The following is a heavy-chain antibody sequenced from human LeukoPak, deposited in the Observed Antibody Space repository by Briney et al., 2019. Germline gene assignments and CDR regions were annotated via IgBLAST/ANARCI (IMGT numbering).Heavy chain of an antibody. J-gene: IGHJ4*02. CDR2: ISGSDTST. CDR3: AKDPEQLIGYCSGGTCSLRY. V-gene: IGHV3-23*01. Sequence: GGSLRLSCAASGFTFSTFAMSWVRQAPGKGLEWVSTISGSDTSTYFADSVKGRFTISRDNSKNTLYLQMNSLRAEDTAVYYCAKDPEQLIGYCSGGTCSLRYWGQGTLVTVSS. D-gene: IGHD2-15*01. CDR1: GFTFSTFA.